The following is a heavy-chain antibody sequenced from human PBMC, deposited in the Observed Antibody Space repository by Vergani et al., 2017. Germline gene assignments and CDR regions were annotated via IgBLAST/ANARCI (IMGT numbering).Heavy chain of an antibody. D-gene: IGHD3-3*01. CDR1: GITFWKFG. J-gene: IGHJ4*02. Sequence: EVDLVESGGGLAQPGGSLRLSCEASGITFWKFGMHWVRQGPGKGLEWVSGISWNSGAVDYADSVRGRFTISRDNSKNTLYLQMNSLRAEDTAVYYCAKPPVPLGYYRGYWGQGTLVTVSS. V-gene: IGHV3-9*01. CDR2: ISWNSGAV. CDR3: AKPPVPLGYYRGY.